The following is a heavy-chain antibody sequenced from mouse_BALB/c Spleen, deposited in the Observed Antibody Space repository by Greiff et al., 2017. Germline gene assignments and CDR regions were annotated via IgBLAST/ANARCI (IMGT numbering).Heavy chain of an antibody. V-gene: IGHV1-14*01. J-gene: IGHJ4*01. D-gene: IGHD1-1*01. CDR2: INPYNDGT. Sequence: QLQESGPELVKPGASVKMSCKASGYTFTSYVMHWVKQKPGQGLEWIGYINPYNDGTKYNEKFKGKATLTSDKSSSTAYMELSSLTSEDSAVYYCARGHYYGSRGAMDYWGQGTSVTVSS. CDR3: ARGHYYGSRGAMDY. CDR1: GYTFTSYV.